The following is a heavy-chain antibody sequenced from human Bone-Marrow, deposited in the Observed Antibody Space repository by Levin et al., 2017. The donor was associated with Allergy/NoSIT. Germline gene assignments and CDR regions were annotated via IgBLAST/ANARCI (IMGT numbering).Heavy chain of an antibody. CDR3: AREYRGMVARSGNWFDP. V-gene: IGHV3-33*01. J-gene: IGHJ5*02. CDR1: GFTFSSYG. CDR2: IWYDGSNK. Sequence: GESLKISCAASGFTFSSYGMHWVRQAPGKGLEWVAVIWYDGSNKYYADSVKGRFTISRDNSKNTLYLQMNSLRAEDTAVYYCAREYRGMVARSGNWFDPWGQGTLVTVSS. D-gene: IGHD2-15*01.